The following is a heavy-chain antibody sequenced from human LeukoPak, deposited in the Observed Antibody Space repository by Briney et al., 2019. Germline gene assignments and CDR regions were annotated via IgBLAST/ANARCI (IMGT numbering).Heavy chain of an antibody. CDR2: ISGSGGST. V-gene: IGHV3-23*01. CDR3: AKEWRWLQSGNYFDY. J-gene: IGHJ4*02. CDR1: GFTFSSYA. D-gene: IGHD5-24*01. Sequence: GGSLRLSCAASGFTFSSYAMSWVRQAPGKGLEWVSAISGSGGSTYYADSAKGRFTISRDNSKNTPYLQMNSLRAEDTAVYYCAKEWRWLQSGNYFDYWGQGTLVTVSS.